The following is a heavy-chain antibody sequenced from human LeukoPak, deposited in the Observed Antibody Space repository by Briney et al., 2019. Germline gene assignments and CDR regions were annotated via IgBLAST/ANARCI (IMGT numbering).Heavy chain of an antibody. Sequence: GGSLRLSCAASGFTFSSYAMSWVRQAPGMGLEWVSVIYSGGSTYYADSVKGRFTISRDNSKNALYLQMNNLRAEDTAVYYCARWALDYYYGMDVWGQGTTVTVSS. CDR1: GFTFSSYA. CDR2: IYSGGST. D-gene: IGHD1-26*01. V-gene: IGHV3-66*01. CDR3: ARWALDYYYGMDV. J-gene: IGHJ6*02.